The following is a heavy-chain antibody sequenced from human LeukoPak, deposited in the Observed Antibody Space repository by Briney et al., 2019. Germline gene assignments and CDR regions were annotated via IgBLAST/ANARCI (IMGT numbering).Heavy chain of an antibody. CDR1: GSTFSAYG. D-gene: IGHD2-15*01. CDR2: ISSTSDYL. CDR3: VRDMSGVVAASTEEY. Sequence: GGSLRLSCAASGSTFSAYGMHWVRQAPGKGLEWVSSISSTSDYLDHADSLKGRFTISRDNAKKSLYLQMSSLRVEDTAVYYCVRDMSGVVAASTEEYWGQGTLVTVSS. J-gene: IGHJ4*02. V-gene: IGHV3-21*01.